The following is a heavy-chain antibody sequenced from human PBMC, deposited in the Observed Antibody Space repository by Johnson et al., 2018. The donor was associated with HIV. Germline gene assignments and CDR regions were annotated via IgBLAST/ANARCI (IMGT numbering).Heavy chain of an antibody. CDR1: GFPVSGDY. CDR2: IYNDGTT. V-gene: IGHV3-66*04. D-gene: IGHD2-21*02. Sequence: VQLVESGGGLVRPGGSLRLSCAASGFPVSGDYMSWVRQTPRKGLEWVSLIYNDGTTYYADSVKGRFTISRDNSRNTLYLQMNRLSADDTAIYYCARLRQEANCGGDCHWAIWGQGTMVTGSS. CDR3: ARLRQEANCGGDCHWAI. J-gene: IGHJ3*02.